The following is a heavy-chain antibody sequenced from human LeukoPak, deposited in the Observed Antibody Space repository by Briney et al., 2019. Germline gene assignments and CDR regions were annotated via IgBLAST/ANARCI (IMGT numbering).Heavy chain of an antibody. CDR1: GGSFSGYY. CDR2: INHSGST. CDR3: ASLLATGLYNWFDP. J-gene: IGHJ5*02. V-gene: IGHV4-34*01. Sequence: PSETLSLTCAVYGGSFSGYYWSWIRQPPGKGLEWIGEINHSGSTNYNPSLKSRVTISVDTSKNQFSPKLSSVTAADTAVYYCASLLATGLYNWFDPWGQGTLVTVSS. D-gene: IGHD2/OR15-2a*01.